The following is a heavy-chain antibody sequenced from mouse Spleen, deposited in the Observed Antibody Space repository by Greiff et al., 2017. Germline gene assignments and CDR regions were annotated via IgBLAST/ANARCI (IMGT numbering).Heavy chain of an antibody. D-gene: IGHD3-2*01. CDR3: ARDSSGYFDY. CDR1: GYTFTSYW. CDR2: IDPSDSYT. V-gene: IGHV1-69*02. Sequence: QVQLQQSGAELVKPGASVKLSCKASGYTFTSYWMHWVKQRPGQGLEWIGEIDPSDSYTNYNQKFKGKATLTVDKSSSTAYMQLSSLTSEDSAVYYCARDSSGYFDYWGQGTTLTVSS. J-gene: IGHJ2*01.